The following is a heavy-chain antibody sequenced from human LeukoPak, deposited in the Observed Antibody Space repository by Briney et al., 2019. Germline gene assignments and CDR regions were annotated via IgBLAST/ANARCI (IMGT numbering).Heavy chain of an antibody. J-gene: IGHJ5*01. CDR3: GTSRWSGVVDS. CDR2: ISWNSGSI. D-gene: IGHD3-3*01. Sequence: GGSLRLSCAASGSTFDDYAMHWVRQAPGKGLEWVSGISWNSGSIGYADSVKGRFTISRHNAKSTTYLQMNSLRAEDTAVYYCGTSRWSGVVDSWGQGTLVTVSS. V-gene: IGHV3-9*01. CDR1: GSTFDDYA.